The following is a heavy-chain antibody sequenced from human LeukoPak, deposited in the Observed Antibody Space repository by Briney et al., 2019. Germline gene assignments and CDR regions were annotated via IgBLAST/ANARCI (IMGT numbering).Heavy chain of an antibody. CDR3: ARGIRMATTQYYYYYYYMDV. J-gene: IGHJ6*03. CDR1: GGTFSSYA. V-gene: IGHV1-69*13. D-gene: IGHD5-24*01. CDR2: IIPIFGTA. Sequence: PVKVSCKASGGTFSSYAISWVRQAPGQGLEWMGGIIPIFGTANYAQKFQGRVTITADESTSTAYMELSSLRSEDTAVYYCARGIRMATTQYYYYYYYMDVWGKGTTVTVSS.